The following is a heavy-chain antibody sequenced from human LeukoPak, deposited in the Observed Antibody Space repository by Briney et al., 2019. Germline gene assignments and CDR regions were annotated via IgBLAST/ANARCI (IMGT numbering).Heavy chain of an antibody. CDR2: IKQDGSEK. CDR1: GFTFSSYW. Sequence: PGGSLRLSCAASGFTFSSYWMSWVRQAPGKGLEWVANIKQDGSEKYYVDSVKGRFTISRDNAKNSLYLQMNSLRAEDTAVYYCARDEYSSSWYTIYYYYYGMDVWGQGTTVTVSS. J-gene: IGHJ6*02. V-gene: IGHV3-7*01. CDR3: ARDEYSSSWYTIYYYYYGMDV. D-gene: IGHD6-13*01.